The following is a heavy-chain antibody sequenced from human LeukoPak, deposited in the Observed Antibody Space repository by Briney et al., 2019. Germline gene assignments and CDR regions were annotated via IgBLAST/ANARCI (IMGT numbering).Heavy chain of an antibody. J-gene: IGHJ4*02. CDR1: GFTFSSYA. CDR2: ISGSGGST. D-gene: IGHD2-2*02. Sequence: PGGSLRLSCAASGFTFSSYAMSWVRQAPGKGLEWASAISGSGGSTYYADSVKGRFTTSRDNSKNTLYLQMNSLRAEDTAVYYCALVVPAAISYWGQGTLVTVSS. V-gene: IGHV3-23*01. CDR3: ALVVPAAISY.